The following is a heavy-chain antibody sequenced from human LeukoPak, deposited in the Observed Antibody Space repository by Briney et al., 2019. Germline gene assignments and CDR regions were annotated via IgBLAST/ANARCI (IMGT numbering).Heavy chain of an antibody. V-gene: IGHV3-30-3*01. D-gene: IGHD1-1*01. CDR1: GFTFSSYA. CDR3: AKGYDNGPNDAFDI. CDR2: MSSDGSNR. Sequence: GGSLRLSCAASGFTFSSYAMHWVRQAPDKGLEWVALMSSDGSNRYYADSVTGRFTISRDASTNTLYLQMNSLRAEDTAVYYCAKGYDNGPNDAFDIWGQGTMVTVSS. J-gene: IGHJ3*02.